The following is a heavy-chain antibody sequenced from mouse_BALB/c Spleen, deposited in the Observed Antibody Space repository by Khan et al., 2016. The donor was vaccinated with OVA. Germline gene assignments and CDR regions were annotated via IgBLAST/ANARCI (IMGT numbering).Heavy chain of an antibody. V-gene: IGHV1-63*02. CDR3: TKWATWYFDV. CDR1: GYTFTNYW. Sequence: VQLQESGVELVRPGSSVKISCTASGYTFTNYWLGWVKQRPGHGLEWIGDIYPGIFYINYNEKFRGKATLTEDTSSSTAYLQLTSLTSEDSAVYFCTKWATWYFDVWGAGTTVTVSS. D-gene: IGHD3-1*01. CDR2: IYPGIFYI. J-gene: IGHJ1*01.